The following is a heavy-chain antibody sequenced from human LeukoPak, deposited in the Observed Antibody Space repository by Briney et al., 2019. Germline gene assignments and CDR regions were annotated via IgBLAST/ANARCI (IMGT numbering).Heavy chain of an antibody. Sequence: SGPTLVNPTQTLTLTCTFSGFSLSTSGVGVGWIRQPPGKALEWLALIYWNDDERYSPSLKSRLTITKDTSKNQVVLTMTNMDPVDTATYYCARSHRYCSSTSCYTSWSDPWGQGTLVTVSS. CDR1: GFSLSTSGVG. V-gene: IGHV2-5*01. J-gene: IGHJ5*02. CDR2: IYWNDDE. D-gene: IGHD2-2*02. CDR3: ARSHRYCSSTSCYTSWSDP.